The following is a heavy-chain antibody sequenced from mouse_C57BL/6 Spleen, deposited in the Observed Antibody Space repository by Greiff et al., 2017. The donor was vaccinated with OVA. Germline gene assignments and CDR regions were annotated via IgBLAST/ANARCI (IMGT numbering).Heavy chain of an antibody. CDR2: INPNNGGT. CDR3: ARGTAQAFDY. V-gene: IGHV1-18*01. D-gene: IGHD3-2*02. CDR1: GYTFTDYN. J-gene: IGHJ2*01. Sequence: EVMLVESGPELVKPGASVKIPCKASGYTFTDYNMDWVKQSHGKSLEWIGDINPNNGGTIYNQKFKGKATLTVDKSSSTAYMELRSLTAEDTAVYYCARGTAQAFDYWGQGTTLTVSS.